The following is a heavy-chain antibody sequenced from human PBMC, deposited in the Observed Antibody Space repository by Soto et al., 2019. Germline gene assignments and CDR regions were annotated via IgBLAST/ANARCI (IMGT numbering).Heavy chain of an antibody. D-gene: IGHD3-10*01. CDR2: ISSSSSTI. CDR3: AAAYGSGSSSPFDY. Sequence: GGSLRLSCAASGFTFSSYSMNWVRQAPGKGLEWVSYISSSSSTIYYADSVKGRFTISRDNAKNSLYLQMNSLRAEDTAVYYCAAAYGSGSSSPFDYWGQGTLVTVSS. J-gene: IGHJ4*02. V-gene: IGHV3-48*01. CDR1: GFTFSSYS.